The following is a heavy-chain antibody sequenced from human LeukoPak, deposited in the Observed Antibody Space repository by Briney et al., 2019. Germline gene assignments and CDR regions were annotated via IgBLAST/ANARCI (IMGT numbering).Heavy chain of an antibody. CDR3: ARLGRRFYNMDV. CDR2: IYYSGST. CDR1: GGSVSSYY. V-gene: IGHV4-59*02. J-gene: IGHJ6*02. Sequence: SETLSLTCTVSGGSVSSYYWSWIRQPPGKGLEWIGYIYYSGSTNYNPSLKSQVTISVDTSKNQFSLKLNSVTAADTAVYYCARLGRRFYNMDVWGQGTTVTVSS. D-gene: IGHD2/OR15-2a*01.